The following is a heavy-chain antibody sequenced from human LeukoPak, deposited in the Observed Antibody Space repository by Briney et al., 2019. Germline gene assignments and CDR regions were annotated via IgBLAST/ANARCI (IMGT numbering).Heavy chain of an antibody. D-gene: IGHD3-10*01. CDR1: GFTFSTYA. Sequence: GGSLRLSCAASGFTFSTYAMSWIRQAPGKGLEWVSAISSGGGNTDHADSVKGRFTISRDNSKNTVFLQMNSLRAEDTGVYYCANRISGSSSWGQGTLVTVSS. V-gene: IGHV3-23*01. J-gene: IGHJ5*02. CDR3: ANRISGSSS. CDR2: ISSGGGNT.